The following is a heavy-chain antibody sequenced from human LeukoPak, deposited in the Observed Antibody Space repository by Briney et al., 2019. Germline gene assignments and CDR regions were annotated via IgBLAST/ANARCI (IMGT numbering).Heavy chain of an antibody. V-gene: IGHV3-23*01. CDR2: ISGSGGST. D-gene: IGHD2-15*01. Sequence: GSLRLSCAASGFTFSSYAMSWVRQAPGKGLEWVSAISGSGGSTYYADSVKGRFTISRDNSKNTLYLQMNSLRAEDTAVYYCAKDGRYCSGGSCYSYYFDYWGQGTLVTVSS. J-gene: IGHJ4*02. CDR3: AKDGRYCSGGSCYSYYFDY. CDR1: GFTFSSYA.